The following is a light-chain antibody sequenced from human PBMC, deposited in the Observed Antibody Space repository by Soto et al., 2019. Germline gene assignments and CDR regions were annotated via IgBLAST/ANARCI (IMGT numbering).Light chain of an antibody. CDR2: TTS. V-gene: IGKV1-12*01. J-gene: IGKJ2*01. CDR1: QGISRW. CDR3: QQTKSFPNT. Sequence: DIQMTQSPSSVSASVGDRVTITCRASQGISRWLAWYQQKPGKAPNLLIHTTSMLQSGVPSRFRGSGSVTDFTLNITSLQPEDLATYYCQQTKSFPNTFGQGTKLEI.